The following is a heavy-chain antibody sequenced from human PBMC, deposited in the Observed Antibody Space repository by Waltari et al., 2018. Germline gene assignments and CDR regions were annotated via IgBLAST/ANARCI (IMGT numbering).Heavy chain of an antibody. CDR3: ARAQERVVAATPRYYYYYMDV. Sequence: QVQLVQSGAEVKKPGSSVKVSCKASGGTFSSYAISWVRQAPGQGLEWMGGIIPIFGTANYAQKFQGRVTITADKSTSTAYMELSSLRSEDTAVYYCARAQERVVAATPRYYYYYMDVWGKGTTVTVSS. CDR1: GGTFSSYA. CDR2: IIPIFGTA. D-gene: IGHD2-15*01. V-gene: IGHV1-69*14. J-gene: IGHJ6*03.